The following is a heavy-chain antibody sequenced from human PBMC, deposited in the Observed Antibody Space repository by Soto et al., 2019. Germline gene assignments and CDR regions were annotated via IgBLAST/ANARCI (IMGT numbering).Heavy chain of an antibody. CDR2: ISGSGSST. J-gene: IGHJ4*02. V-gene: IGHV3-23*01. Sequence: PGGFLRLSCAASEFTVSSSAMTWLRQTLGKGLEWLSDISGSGSSTYYADSVRGRFTISRDNSKNTLYLQMNSRRAEDTALYYCAKVRYSESYGPVDYWGQGTLVTVSS. D-gene: IGHD1-26*01. CDR3: AKVRYSESYGPVDY. CDR1: EFTVSSSA.